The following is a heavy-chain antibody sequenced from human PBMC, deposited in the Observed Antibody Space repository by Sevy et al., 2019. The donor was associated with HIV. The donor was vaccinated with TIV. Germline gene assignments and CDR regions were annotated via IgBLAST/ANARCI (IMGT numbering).Heavy chain of an antibody. Sequence: GGSLRLSCAASGFTFSSYAMSWVRQAPGKGLEWVSAIRGSGGGTYYADSVKGRFTISRDNSKNTLNLQMNSLRAEDTAVYYCAKGSAIGNQLDYWGQGTLVTVSS. CDR2: IRGSGGGT. J-gene: IGHJ4*02. CDR3: AKGSAIGNQLDY. D-gene: IGHD4-4*01. V-gene: IGHV3-23*01. CDR1: GFTFSSYA.